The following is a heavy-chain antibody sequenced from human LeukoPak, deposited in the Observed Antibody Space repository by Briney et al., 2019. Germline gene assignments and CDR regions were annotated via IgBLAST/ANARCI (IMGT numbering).Heavy chain of an antibody. CDR3: GRDWSAVCAFDI. Sequence: ASVKVSCKASGYTFTSYAMHWVRQAPGQRLEWMGWINAGNGNTKYSQKFQGRVTITRDTSASTAYMELSSLRSEDTAVYYCGRDWSAVCAFDIWGQGTMVTVSS. CDR1: GYTFTSYA. D-gene: IGHD6-25*01. J-gene: IGHJ3*02. V-gene: IGHV1-3*01. CDR2: INAGNGNT.